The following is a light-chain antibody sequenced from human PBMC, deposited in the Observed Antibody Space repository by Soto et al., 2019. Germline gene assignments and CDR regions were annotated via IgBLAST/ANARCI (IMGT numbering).Light chain of an antibody. CDR3: QQYASSPLT. J-gene: IGKJ4*01. CDR1: QSVRSNY. V-gene: IGKV3-20*01. Sequence: EIVLTQSPGTLSLSSGERATLSCRASQSVRSNYLAWYQQKPGQAPRLLIYGASSRATGIPDRFSGSGSGTHFTLTISRLEPEDFAVYYCQQYASSPLTVGGGTKVEIK. CDR2: GAS.